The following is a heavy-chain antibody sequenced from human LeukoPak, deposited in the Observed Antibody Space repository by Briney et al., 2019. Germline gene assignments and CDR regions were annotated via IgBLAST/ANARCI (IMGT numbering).Heavy chain of an antibody. CDR3: ARLDYDYYYGMDV. CDR2: VYYSGSI. J-gene: IGHJ6*02. CDR1: GGSISSFY. V-gene: IGHV4-59*01. Sequence: PSETLSLTCTVSGGSISSFYWSWIRQSPDKGLEWLGYVYYSGSINYNPSLESRVTISVDTSKNQFSLKLNSVTAADTAVYYCARLDYDYYYGMDVWGQGTTVTVSS.